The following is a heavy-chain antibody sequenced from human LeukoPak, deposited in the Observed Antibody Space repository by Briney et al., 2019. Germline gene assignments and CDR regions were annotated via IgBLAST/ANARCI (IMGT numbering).Heavy chain of an antibody. CDR3: ARHPPDAQWGWLSDSSTSD. D-gene: IGHD6-13*01. CDR2: IYYSGST. J-gene: IGHJ4*02. Sequence: SETLSLTCTVSGGSISSSSYYWGWIRQPPGKGLEWIGSIYYSGSTYYNPSLKSRVTISVDTSKNRFSLKLSSVTAADTAVYYCARHPPDAQWGWLSDSSTSDWGQGTLVTVSS. CDR1: GGSISSSSYY. V-gene: IGHV4-39*01.